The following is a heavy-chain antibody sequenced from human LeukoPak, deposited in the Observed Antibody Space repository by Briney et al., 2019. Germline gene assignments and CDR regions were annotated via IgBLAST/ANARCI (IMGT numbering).Heavy chain of an antibody. J-gene: IGHJ1*01. CDR3: AKGGGDYAEYFQH. Sequence: GGSLRLSCAASGFTFSSYEMNWVRQAPGKGLEWVSYISSSGSTIYYADSVKGRFTISRDNSKNTLYLQMNSLRAEDTAVYYCAKGGGDYAEYFQHWGQGTLVTVSS. V-gene: IGHV3-48*03. CDR2: ISSSGSTI. CDR1: GFTFSSYE. D-gene: IGHD4-17*01.